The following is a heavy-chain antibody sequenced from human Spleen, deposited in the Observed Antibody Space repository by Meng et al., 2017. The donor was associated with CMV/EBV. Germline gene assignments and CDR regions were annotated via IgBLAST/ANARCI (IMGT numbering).Heavy chain of an antibody. J-gene: IGHJ4*02. Sequence: WAASGFTFSSYAMHWVRQAPGKGLEWVAVISYDGSNKYYADSVKGRFTISRDNSKNTLYLQMNSLRAEDTAVYYCARRVAVAGFDYWGQGTLVTVSS. V-gene: IGHV3-30*04. D-gene: IGHD6-19*01. CDR1: GFTFSSYA. CDR3: ARRVAVAGFDY. CDR2: ISYDGSNK.